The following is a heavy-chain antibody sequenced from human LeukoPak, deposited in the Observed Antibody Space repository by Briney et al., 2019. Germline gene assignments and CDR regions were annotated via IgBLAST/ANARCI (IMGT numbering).Heavy chain of an antibody. CDR1: GRSFSGYY. D-gene: IGHD3-10*01. CDR3: ARHVPYYYGSGSALYFDY. J-gene: IGHJ4*02. CDR2: INHSGST. Sequence: PSETLSLTCAVYGRSFSGYYWSWIRQPPGKGLEWIGEINHSGSTNYNPSLKSRVTISVDTSKNQFSLKLSSVTAADTAVYYCARHVPYYYGSGSALYFDYWGQGTLVTVSS. V-gene: IGHV4-34*01.